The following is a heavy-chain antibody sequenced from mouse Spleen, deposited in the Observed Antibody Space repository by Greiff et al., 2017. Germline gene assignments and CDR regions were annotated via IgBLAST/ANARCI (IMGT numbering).Heavy chain of an antibody. J-gene: IGHJ3*01. CDR2: IDPENGDT. CDR1: GFNIKDDY. Sequence: EVQLQQSGAELVRPGASVKLSCTASGFNIKDDYMHWVKQRPEQGLEWIGWIDPENGDTEYASKFQGKATITADTSSNTAYLQLSSLTSEDTAVYYCTTPYYGSSGFAYWGQGTLVTVSA. V-gene: IGHV14-4*01. D-gene: IGHD1-1*01. CDR3: TTPYYGSSGFAY.